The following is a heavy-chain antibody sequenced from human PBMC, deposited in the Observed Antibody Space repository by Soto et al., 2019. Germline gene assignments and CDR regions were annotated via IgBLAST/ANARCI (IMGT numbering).Heavy chain of an antibody. Sequence: GGSLRLSCAASGFTFSSYSMNWVRQAPGKGLEWVSYISSSSTIYYADSVKGRFTISRDNAKNSLYLQMNSLRAEDTAVYYCARVDYSLDYFDYWGQGTLVTVSS. CDR1: GFTFSSYS. CDR3: ARVDYSLDYFDY. D-gene: IGHD2-15*01. CDR2: ISSSSTI. J-gene: IGHJ4*02. V-gene: IGHV3-48*01.